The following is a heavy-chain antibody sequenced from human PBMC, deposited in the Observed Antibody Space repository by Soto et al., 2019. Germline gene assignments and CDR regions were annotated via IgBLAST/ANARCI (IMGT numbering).Heavy chain of an antibody. V-gene: IGHV1-69*01. J-gene: IGHJ4*02. CDR1: GGTFNNYG. CDR2: IIPMIRRT. D-gene: IGHD3-9*01. CDR3: ASWDYDVLTGYSYYD. Sequence: QVQLVQSGAEVKKPGSSVKVSCKASGGTFNNYGMGWVRQAPGQGLEWMGGIIPMIRRTNYAQKFQGRVTLTADASRSTAYMELRSLRSEDTAVYYCASWDYDVLTGYSYYDWGQGTLVTVSS.